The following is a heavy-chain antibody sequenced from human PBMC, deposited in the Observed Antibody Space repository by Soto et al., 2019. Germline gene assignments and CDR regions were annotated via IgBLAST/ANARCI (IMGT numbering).Heavy chain of an antibody. CDR1: GGSISSYY. CDR3: ARGSGNYYYYGLDV. V-gene: IGHV4-59*01. Sequence: QVQLQESGPGLVKPSETLSLTCTVSGGSISSYYWSWIRQPPGKGLEWIGYMYYSGSTNYNPSLKSRVTISVDTSKQQFSLKLSSVTAADTAVYYCARGSGNYYYYGLDVWGQGTTVTVSS. D-gene: IGHD1-26*01. CDR2: MYYSGST. J-gene: IGHJ6*02.